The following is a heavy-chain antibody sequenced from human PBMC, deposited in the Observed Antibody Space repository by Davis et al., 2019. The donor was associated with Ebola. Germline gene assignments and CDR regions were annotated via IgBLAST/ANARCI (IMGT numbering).Heavy chain of an antibody. Sequence: GGSLRLSCAASGFTFSSYSMSWIRQAPGKGLEWVSYISSSGSTIYYADSVKGRFTISRDNAKNSLYLQMNSLRAEDTDVYYCAREPDVLLWFGESYYYGMDVWGQGTTVTVSS. D-gene: IGHD3-10*01. CDR2: ISSSGSTI. J-gene: IGHJ6*02. V-gene: IGHV3-48*04. CDR3: AREPDVLLWFGESYYYGMDV. CDR1: GFTFSSYS.